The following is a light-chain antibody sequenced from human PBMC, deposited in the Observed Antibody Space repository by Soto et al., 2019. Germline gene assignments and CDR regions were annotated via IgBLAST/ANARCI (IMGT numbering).Light chain of an antibody. J-gene: IGKJ5*01. CDR2: GAS. Sequence: IVMTHSPAALSVSPGERVSLSFRASQSVNSKLAWYQQKPGQAPRLLIYGASTRATGIPARFSGSGSGTEFTLTISSLQSEDFAVYFCQQYNNWPPITFGQGTRLEIK. CDR3: QQYNNWPPIT. CDR1: QSVNSK. V-gene: IGKV3-15*01.